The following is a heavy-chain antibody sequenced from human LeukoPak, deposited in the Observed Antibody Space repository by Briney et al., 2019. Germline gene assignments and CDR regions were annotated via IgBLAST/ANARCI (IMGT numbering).Heavy chain of an antibody. CDR2: IYYSGST. Sequence: LRLSCEVSGFTVSSNYMSWIRQPPGKGLEWIGYIYYSGSTYYNPSLKSRVTISVDTSKNQFSLKLSSVTAADTAVYYCARGIVVVPAAIPPNYFDYWGQGTLVTVSS. D-gene: IGHD2-2*02. CDR3: ARGIVVVPAAIPPNYFDY. CDR1: GFTVSSNY. J-gene: IGHJ4*02. V-gene: IGHV4-30-4*08.